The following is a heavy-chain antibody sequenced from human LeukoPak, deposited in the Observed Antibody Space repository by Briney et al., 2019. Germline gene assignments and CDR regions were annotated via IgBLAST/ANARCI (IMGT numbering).Heavy chain of an antibody. CDR3: AKFFPQESAFDY. Sequence: PGGSLRLSCAASGFTFSSYGMHWVRQAPGKGLEWVAFIRYDGSNKYYADSVKGRFTISRDNSKNTLYLQMNSLRAEDTAVYYCAKFFPQESAFDYWGQGTLVTVSS. CDR1: GFTFSSYG. CDR2: IRYDGSNK. D-gene: IGHD2/OR15-2a*01. V-gene: IGHV3-30*02. J-gene: IGHJ4*02.